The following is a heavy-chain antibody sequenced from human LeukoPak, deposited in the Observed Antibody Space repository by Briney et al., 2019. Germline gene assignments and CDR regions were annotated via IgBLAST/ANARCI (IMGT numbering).Heavy chain of an antibody. CDR3: AKDLYLQWLVPFSTGIYFDY. Sequence: GGSLRLSCAASGFSLSTYWMHWVRQAPGKGLVWVSAISGSGGSTYYADSVKGRFTISRDNSKNTLYLQMNSLRAEDTAVYYCAKDLYLQWLVPFSTGIYFDYWGQGTLVTVSS. J-gene: IGHJ4*02. V-gene: IGHV3-23*01. CDR1: GFSLSTYW. D-gene: IGHD6-19*01. CDR2: ISGSGGST.